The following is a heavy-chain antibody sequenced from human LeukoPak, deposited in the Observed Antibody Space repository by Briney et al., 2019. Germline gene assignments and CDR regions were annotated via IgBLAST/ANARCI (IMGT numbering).Heavy chain of an antibody. CDR3: ARDQSAQNVHEPPLQDNWFDP. J-gene: IGHJ5*02. CDR2: ISSSSSYI. D-gene: IGHD1-1*01. Sequence: PGGSLRLSCAASGFTFSSYSMNWVRQAPGKRLEWVSSISSSSSYIYYADSVKGRFTISRDNAKNSLYLQMNSLRAEDTAVYYCARDQSAQNVHEPPLQDNWFDPCGQGTLVTISS. V-gene: IGHV3-21*01. CDR1: GFTFSSYS.